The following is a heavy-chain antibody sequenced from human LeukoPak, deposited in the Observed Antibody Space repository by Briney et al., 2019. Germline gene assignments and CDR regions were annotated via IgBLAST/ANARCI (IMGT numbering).Heavy chain of an antibody. CDR2: INPHDGTT. V-gene: IGHV1-46*01. D-gene: IGHD5-18*01. CDR3: ARDLTRYTYGYQYRGNWFDP. Sequence: GASVKVSFQASGYTFTSYDMHWVRQAPGQGLEWMGIINPHDGTTTYAHKFQGRIIMTRDTSTKTVHMELRSLRTGDPAMYYCARDLTRYTYGYQYRGNWFDPWGQGSLVTVSS. CDR1: GYTFTSYD. J-gene: IGHJ5*02.